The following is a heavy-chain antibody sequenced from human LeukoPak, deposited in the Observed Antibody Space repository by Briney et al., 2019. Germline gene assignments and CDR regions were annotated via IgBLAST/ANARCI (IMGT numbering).Heavy chain of an antibody. CDR1: GGSVSSYY. Sequence: SETLSLTCTVSGGSVSSYYWSWIRQPPGKGLEWIGYIYYSGSTNYNPSLKSRVTISVDTSKNQFSLKLSSVTAADTAVYYCARVQPQPIYSSGWYYFDYWGQGTLVTVSS. V-gene: IGHV4-59*02. CDR2: IYYSGST. J-gene: IGHJ4*02. D-gene: IGHD6-19*01. CDR3: ARVQPQPIYSSGWYYFDY.